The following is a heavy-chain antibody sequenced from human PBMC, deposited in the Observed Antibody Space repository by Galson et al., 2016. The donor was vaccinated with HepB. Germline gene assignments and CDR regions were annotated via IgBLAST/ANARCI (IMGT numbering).Heavy chain of an antibody. CDR3: ARVLTQSHYCGMDV. CDR1: GITFSPYA. Sequence: SLRLSCAASGITFSPYAMTWVRQAPGKGLEWVSFISAGGGSTKYVESVKGRFTISRDDSKKTLYLQMDSLRADDTAVYYCARVLTQSHYCGMDVWGQGTTVTVSS. D-gene: IGHD3-9*01. J-gene: IGHJ6*02. V-gene: IGHV3-23*01. CDR2: ISAGGGST.